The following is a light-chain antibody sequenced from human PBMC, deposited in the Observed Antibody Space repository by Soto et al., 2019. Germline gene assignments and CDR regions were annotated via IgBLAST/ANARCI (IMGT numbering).Light chain of an antibody. CDR2: GAS. CDR1: QSVSNNY. CDR3: QQYGTSPYT. V-gene: IGKV3-20*01. J-gene: IGKJ2*01. Sequence: EIVLTQSPGTLSMSPGERATLSCRASQSVSNNYLAWYQQKPGQAPSLLIYGASSRATGIPDRFSGSGSGTDFTLTISRLEPEDFAVYYCQQYGTSPYTFGQGTKLEIK.